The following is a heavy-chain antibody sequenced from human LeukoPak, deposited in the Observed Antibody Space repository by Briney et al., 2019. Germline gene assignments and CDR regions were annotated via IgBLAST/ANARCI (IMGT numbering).Heavy chain of an antibody. Sequence: GGSLRLXCAASGFTFSSYWMHWVRQAPGKGLVWVSRINSDGSSTSYADSVKGRFTISRDNAKNTLYLQMNSLRAEDTAVYYCARVRVRGVIKNYYYMDVWGKGTTVTVSS. CDR3: ARVRVRGVIKNYYYMDV. V-gene: IGHV3-74*01. CDR2: INSDGSST. J-gene: IGHJ6*03. D-gene: IGHD3-10*01. CDR1: GFTFSSYW.